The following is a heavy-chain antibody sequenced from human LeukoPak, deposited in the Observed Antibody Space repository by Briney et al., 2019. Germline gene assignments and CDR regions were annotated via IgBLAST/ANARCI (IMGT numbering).Heavy chain of an antibody. D-gene: IGHD6-13*01. CDR1: GGTFSSYA. J-gene: IGHJ6*03. V-gene: IGHV1-69*05. Sequence: GASVKVSCKASGGTFSSYAISWVRQAPGQGLEWMGGIIPISGTANYAQKFQGRVTITTDESTSTAYMELSSLRSEDTAVYYCASGDSSSWYNHYYYYMDVWGKGTTVTVSS. CDR2: IIPISGTA. CDR3: ASGDSSSWYNHYYYYMDV.